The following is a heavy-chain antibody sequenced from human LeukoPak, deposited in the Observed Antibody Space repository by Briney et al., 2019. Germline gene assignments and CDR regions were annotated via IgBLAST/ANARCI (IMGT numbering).Heavy chain of an antibody. D-gene: IGHD3-3*01. J-gene: IGHJ6*03. CDR1: GFIFSDYY. V-gene: IGHV3-11*04. CDR3: ARGVRDILSGYYTDYYFYYMDV. Sequence: PGGSLRLSCAASGFIFSDYYMSWIRQAPGKGLEWVSYVRSIGSTMYYTDSVKGRFTITRDNAKNSLYLQMNSLRAEDTAVYYCARGVRDILSGYYTDYYFYYMDVWGKGTTVTVSS. CDR2: VRSIGSTM.